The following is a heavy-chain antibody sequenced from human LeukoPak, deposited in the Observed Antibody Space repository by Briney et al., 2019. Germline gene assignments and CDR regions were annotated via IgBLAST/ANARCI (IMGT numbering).Heavy chain of an antibody. J-gene: IGHJ4*02. Sequence: PSETLSLTCTVSGGSISSSSYYWGWIRQPPGKGLEWIGSIYYSGSTYYNPSLKSRVTISVDTSKNQFSLKLSSVTAADTAVYYCARDLLREAARVPSDYWGQGTLVTVSS. D-gene: IGHD6-6*01. CDR1: GGSISSSSYY. CDR2: IYYSGST. V-gene: IGHV4-39*07. CDR3: ARDLLREAARVPSDY.